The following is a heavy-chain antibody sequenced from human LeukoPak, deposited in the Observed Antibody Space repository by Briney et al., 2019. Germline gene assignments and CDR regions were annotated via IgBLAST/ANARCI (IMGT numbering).Heavy chain of an antibody. CDR3: ARTARIAATVGDYFDY. CDR1: GYTFTSHA. Sequence: ASVKVSCKASGYTFTSHAIHWVRQAPGQRPEWMGWINAGSGDTKCSQNLEGRVTITRDTSASTAHMELSSLKSEDTAVYYCARTARIAATVGDYFDYWGQGTLVTVSS. D-gene: IGHD6-13*01. J-gene: IGHJ4*02. V-gene: IGHV1-3*01. CDR2: INAGSGDT.